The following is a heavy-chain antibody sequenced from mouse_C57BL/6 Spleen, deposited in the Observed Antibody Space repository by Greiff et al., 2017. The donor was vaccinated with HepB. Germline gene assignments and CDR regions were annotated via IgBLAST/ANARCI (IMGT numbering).Heavy chain of an antibody. Sequence: VQLQQPGAELVMPGASVKLSCKASGYTFTSYWMHWVKQRPGQGLEWIGEIDPSDSYTNYNQKFKGKSTLTVDKSSSTAYMQLSSLTSEDSAVYYCARSYYDSSSYDCDFDVWGTGTTVTVSS. CDR2: IDPSDSYT. V-gene: IGHV1-69*01. CDR3: ARSYYDSSSYDCDFDV. D-gene: IGHD1-1*01. J-gene: IGHJ1*03. CDR1: GYTFTSYW.